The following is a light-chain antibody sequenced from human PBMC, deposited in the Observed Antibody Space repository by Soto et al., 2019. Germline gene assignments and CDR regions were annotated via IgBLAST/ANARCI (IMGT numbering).Light chain of an antibody. CDR2: EVS. CDR3: SSYAGSNVV. J-gene: IGLJ2*01. Sequence: QSALTQPPSASGSPGQSVTISCTGTSSDVGGYNYVSWYQQHPGKAPKLMIYEVSKRPSGVPDRFSGSKSGNTASLTVSGLQGEDEADYYCSSYAGSNVVFGGVTKLTVL. V-gene: IGLV2-8*01. CDR1: SSDVGGYNY.